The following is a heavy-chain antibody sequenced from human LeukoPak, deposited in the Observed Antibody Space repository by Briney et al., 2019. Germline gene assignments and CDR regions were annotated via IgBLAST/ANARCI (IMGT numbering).Heavy chain of an antibody. CDR1: GASISSGSYY. V-gene: IGHV4-61*02. Sequence: SETLSLTCTVSGASISSGSYYWSWIRQPAGKGLEWIGRIYTSGGTHYNPSLKSRVTISVDTSKNQVSLKLRSVTAADTAVYYCARTTEGYAGGPGYSYYYYMDVWGKGTTVTISS. J-gene: IGHJ6*03. D-gene: IGHD5-12*01. CDR2: IYTSGGT. CDR3: ARTTEGYAGGPGYSYYYYMDV.